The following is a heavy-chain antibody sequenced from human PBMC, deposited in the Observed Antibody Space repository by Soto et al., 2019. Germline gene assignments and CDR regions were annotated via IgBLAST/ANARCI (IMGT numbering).Heavy chain of an antibody. Sequence: GGSLRLSCAASGFTFEDYAMHWVRQAPGRGLEWVSYISWNSDYIGYADSVKGRLTISRDNAKNSLYLQMNSLRAEDTALYYCAKDMGGSVKYYYYGMDVWGQGTTVTVSS. CDR2: ISWNSDYI. D-gene: IGHD3-16*01. CDR3: AKDMGGSVKYYYYGMDV. V-gene: IGHV3-9*01. J-gene: IGHJ6*02. CDR1: GFTFEDYA.